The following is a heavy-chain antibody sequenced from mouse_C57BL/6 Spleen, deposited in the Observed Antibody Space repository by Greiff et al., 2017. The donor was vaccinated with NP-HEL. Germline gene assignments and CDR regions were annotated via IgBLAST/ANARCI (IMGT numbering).Heavy chain of an antibody. J-gene: IGHJ2*01. D-gene: IGHD2-4*01. Sequence: DVMLVESGGDLVKPGGSLKLSCAASGFTFSSYGMSWVRQTPDKRLEWVATISSGGSYTYYPDSVKGRFTISRDNAKNTLYLQMSSLKSEDTAMYYCAGDYDDYFDYWGQGTTLTVSS. CDR3: AGDYDDYFDY. CDR1: GFTFSSYG. V-gene: IGHV5-6*02. CDR2: ISSGGSYT.